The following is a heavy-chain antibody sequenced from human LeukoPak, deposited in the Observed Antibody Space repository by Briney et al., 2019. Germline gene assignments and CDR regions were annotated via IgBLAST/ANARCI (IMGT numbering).Heavy chain of an antibody. D-gene: IGHD5-18*01. CDR2: IYYSGST. CDR1: GGSISSYY. J-gene: IGHJ4*02. Sequence: SETLSLTCTVSGGSISSYYWSWIRQPPGKGLEWIGYIYYSGSTNYNPSLKSRVTISVDTSKNQFSLKLSSVTATDTAVYYCARLGYSYGAIDHWGQGTLVTVSS. CDR3: ARLGYSYGAIDH. V-gene: IGHV4-59*08.